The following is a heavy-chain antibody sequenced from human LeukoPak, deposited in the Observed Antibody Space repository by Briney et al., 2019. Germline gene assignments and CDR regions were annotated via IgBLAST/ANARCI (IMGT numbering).Heavy chain of an antibody. CDR2: IYDSGST. J-gene: IGHJ4*02. Sequence: SETLSLTCTVSGGSISSHSWNWIRQPPGKGLEWIAYIYDSGSTNYNPALKSRVTISVDTSKNQFSLKLSSVTAADTAVYYCARTPGYSYGYYFDYWGQGTLVTVSS. D-gene: IGHD5-18*01. CDR3: ARTPGYSYGYYFDY. CDR1: GGSISSHS. V-gene: IGHV4-59*11.